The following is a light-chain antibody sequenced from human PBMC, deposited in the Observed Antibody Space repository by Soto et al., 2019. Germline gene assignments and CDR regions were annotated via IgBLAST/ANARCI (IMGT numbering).Light chain of an antibody. CDR3: QTWGTGIQV. CDR2: LNSDGSH. Sequence: QLVLTQSPSASASLGASVKLTCTLSSGHSSYAIAWHQQQPEKGPRYLMKLNSDGSHTKGDGIPDRFSGSSSGAERYLTICSLQSEDDADYYCQTWGTGIQVFGGGTKLTVL. J-gene: IGLJ2*01. V-gene: IGLV4-69*01. CDR1: SGHSSYA.